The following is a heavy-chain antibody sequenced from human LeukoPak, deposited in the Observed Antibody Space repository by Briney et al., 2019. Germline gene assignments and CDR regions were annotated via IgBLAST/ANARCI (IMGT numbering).Heavy chain of an antibody. J-gene: IGHJ6*02. Sequence: GGSLRLSCAASGFTFSSYAMSWVRQAPGKGLEWVSAISGSGGSTYYADSVKGRFTISRDNSKNTLYLQMNSLRAEDTAVYYCAKAPRAAAGTYNGMDVWGQGTMVTVSS. D-gene: IGHD6-13*01. V-gene: IGHV3-23*01. CDR3: AKAPRAAAGTYNGMDV. CDR1: GFTFSSYA. CDR2: ISGSGGST.